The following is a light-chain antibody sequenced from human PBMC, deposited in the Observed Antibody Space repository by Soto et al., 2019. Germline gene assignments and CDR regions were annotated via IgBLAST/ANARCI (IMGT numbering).Light chain of an antibody. CDR1: QSISSY. CDR3: QQSYSTPRT. CDR2: AAS. Sequence: DIPMTQSPSYLSASVGDRVTLTFRASQSISSYLNWYQQKPGKAPKLLIYAASSLQSGVPSRFSGSGSGTDFTLTISSLQPEDFATYYCQQSYSTPRTFGQGTKVDIK. J-gene: IGKJ1*01. V-gene: IGKV1-39*01.